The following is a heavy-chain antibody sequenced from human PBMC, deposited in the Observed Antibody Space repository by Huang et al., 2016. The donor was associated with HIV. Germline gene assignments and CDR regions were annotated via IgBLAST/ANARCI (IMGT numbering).Heavy chain of an antibody. J-gene: IGHJ6*02. CDR3: ATKADAMDV. V-gene: IGHV3-7*01. D-gene: IGHD2-8*01. CDR2: IRQDGSEK. Sequence: LVESGGGLVRPGWSLRLSCAGSTGTCSADWMAWVRQFPGQGREWVASIRQDGSEKHYGDSVEGRFNISRDNGKKLLFLEMRSLGVDDTAVYFCATKADAMDVWGQGTTVIVSS. CDR1: TGTCSADW.